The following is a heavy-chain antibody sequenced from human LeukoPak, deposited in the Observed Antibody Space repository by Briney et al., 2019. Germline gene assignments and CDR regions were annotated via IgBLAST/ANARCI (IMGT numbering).Heavy chain of an antibody. V-gene: IGHV4-59*10. J-gene: IGHJ6*03. CDR2: IYSSGST. Sequence: PSETLSLTCAVYGGSFSGYYWSWIRQPAGKGLEWIGRIYSSGSTNYNPSLKSRVTISVDTSKNQFSLKLSSVTAADTAVYYCARAGVSYYYYMDVWGKGTTVTVSS. CDR3: ARAGVSYYYYMDV. CDR1: GGSFSGYY. D-gene: IGHD7-27*01.